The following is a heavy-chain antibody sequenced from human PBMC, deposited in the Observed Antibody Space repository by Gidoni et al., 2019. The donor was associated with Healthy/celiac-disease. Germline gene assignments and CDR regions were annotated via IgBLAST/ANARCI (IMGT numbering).Heavy chain of an antibody. D-gene: IGHD6-19*01. J-gene: IGHJ4*02. CDR2: ISGSGGNT. CDR3: AKAIPAVAGNPLLDY. CDR1: GFPFSSLA. V-gene: IGHV3-23*01. Sequence: ELQLLESGGGLVQPGGSLRLSCAASGFPFSSLAMSWVRQAPGKGLEWVSAISGSGGNTYYADSVKGRFTISRDNSKNTLYLQMNSLRAEDTAVYYCAKAIPAVAGNPLLDYWGQGTLVTVSA.